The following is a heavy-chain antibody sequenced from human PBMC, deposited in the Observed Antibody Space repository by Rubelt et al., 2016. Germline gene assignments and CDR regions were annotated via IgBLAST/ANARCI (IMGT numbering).Heavy chain of an antibody. D-gene: IGHD5-18*01. CDR1: GFTFSSCA. CDR3: TRDRGYNTFDY. J-gene: IGHJ4*02. CDR2: INSDGSST. Sequence: QLVESGGGLVQPGGSLRLSCSASGFTFSSCAMYWVRQAPGKGLVWVSRINSDGSSTSYADSVKGRFTNSRDNAKNTLYLQMNSLRAEDTAIYYCTRDRGYNTFDYWGQGTLVTVSS. V-gene: IGHV3-74*01.